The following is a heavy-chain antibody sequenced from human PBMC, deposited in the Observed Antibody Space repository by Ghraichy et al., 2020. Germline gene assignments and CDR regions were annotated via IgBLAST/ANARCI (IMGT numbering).Heavy chain of an antibody. D-gene: IGHD2-15*01. CDR3: ARDKGAGYCSGGSCSRGWFDP. CDR2: ISYDGSNK. V-gene: IGHV3-30-3*01. Sequence: LSLTCAASGFTFSSYAMHWVRQAPGKGLEWVAVISYDGSNKYYADSVKGRFTISRDNSKNTLYLQMNSLRAEDTAVYYCARDKGAGYCSGGSCSRGWFDPWGQGTLVTVSS. J-gene: IGHJ5*02. CDR1: GFTFSSYA.